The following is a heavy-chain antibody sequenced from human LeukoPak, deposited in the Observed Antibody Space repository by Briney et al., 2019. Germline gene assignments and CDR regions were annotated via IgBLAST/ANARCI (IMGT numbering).Heavy chain of an antibody. CDR2: ISVSGNT. CDR3: ANDLLLAYYDSSGYYCGVFDY. Sequence: GGTLRLSCAASGFTFSSYGMSWVRQGPGKGLEWVSAISVSGNTYHADSVKGRFTISRDSSKNTLYLQMSSLRAGDAAVYYCANDLLLAYYDSSGYYCGVFDYWGQGTLVTVSS. CDR1: GFTFSSYG. J-gene: IGHJ4*02. V-gene: IGHV3-23*01. D-gene: IGHD3-22*01.